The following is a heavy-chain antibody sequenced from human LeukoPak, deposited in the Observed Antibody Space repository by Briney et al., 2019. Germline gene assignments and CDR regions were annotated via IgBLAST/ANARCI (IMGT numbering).Heavy chain of an antibody. V-gene: IGHV1-18*01. J-gene: IGHJ5*02. Sequence: ASVKVSFKASGYTFTSYGITWVRQAPGQGLEWMGWISAYNGNTNYAQKLQGRVTMTTDASTSTAYMELRSLRSDDTAVYYCAREVVPGGNWFDPWGQGTLVTVSS. CDR1: GYTFTSYG. CDR3: AREVVPGGNWFDP. CDR2: ISAYNGNT. D-gene: IGHD2-2*01.